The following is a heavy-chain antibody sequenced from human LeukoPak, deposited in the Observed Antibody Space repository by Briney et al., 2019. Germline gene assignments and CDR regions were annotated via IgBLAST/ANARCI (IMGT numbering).Heavy chain of an antibody. CDR3: ARFFRSWGSQGGLTGFAP. Sequence: PSQTLSLTCTVSGGSISSGGYYWSWIRQHPGKGLEWIGYIYYSGSTYYNPSLKSRVTMSVDTSKNQFSLKLSSVTAADTAVYSGARFFRSWGSQGGLTGFAPGGREPLVPFSS. CDR1: GGSISSGGYY. J-gene: IGHJ5*02. CDR2: IYYSGST. D-gene: IGHD3-16*01. V-gene: IGHV4-31*03.